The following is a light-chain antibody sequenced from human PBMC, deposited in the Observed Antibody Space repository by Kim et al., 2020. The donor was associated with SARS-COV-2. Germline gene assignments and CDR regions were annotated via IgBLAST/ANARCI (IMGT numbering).Light chain of an antibody. J-gene: IGLJ1*01. V-gene: IGLV2-11*01. CDR2: DVS. CDR3: CSSAGSYPYV. Sequence: QYVNFSSTGNSSAVGGSTYVSWSQQHPGKAPKPMIYDVSKRPSGFPDRFSGSKSGNTASLTISGLQAEDEADYYCCSSAGSYPYVFGTGTKVTVL. CDR1: SSAVGGSTY.